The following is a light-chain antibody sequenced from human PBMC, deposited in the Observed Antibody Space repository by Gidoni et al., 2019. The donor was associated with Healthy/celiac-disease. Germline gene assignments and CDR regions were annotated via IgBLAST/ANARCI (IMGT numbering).Light chain of an antibody. CDR3: SSYAGSNNLV. J-gene: IGLJ1*01. CDR1: SSDVGGYNY. V-gene: IGLV2-8*01. Sequence: QSALTQPPSASGSPGQSVTISCTGTSSDVGGYNYVSWYQQHPGKAPKLMIYEVSKRPSGVPDRFFGSKSGNTASLTVSGLQAEDEADYYRSSYAGSNNLVFGTGTKVTVL. CDR2: EVS.